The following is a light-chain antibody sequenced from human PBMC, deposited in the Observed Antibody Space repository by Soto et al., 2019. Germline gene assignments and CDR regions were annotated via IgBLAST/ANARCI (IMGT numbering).Light chain of an antibody. V-gene: IGLV2-14*01. Sequence: QSALTQPPSASGSPGQSVTISCTGSSSDIGGYNYVSWYQQHPGKVPKLIIYEVSYRASGVSNRFTGSKSANTASLTISGLQAEDEADYSCSSYTTSSYVVFGGGTKVTVL. CDR3: SSYTTSSYVV. J-gene: IGLJ2*01. CDR2: EVS. CDR1: SSDIGGYNY.